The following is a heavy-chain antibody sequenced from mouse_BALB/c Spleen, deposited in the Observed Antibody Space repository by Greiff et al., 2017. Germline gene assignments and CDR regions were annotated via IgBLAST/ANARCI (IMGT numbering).Heavy chain of an antibody. CDR1: GFTFSNYW. Sequence: EVKLVESGGGLVQPGGSMKLSCVASGFTFSNYWMNWVRQSPEKGLEWVAEIRLKSNNYATHYAESVKGRFTISRDDSKSSVYLQMNNLRAEDTGIYYCTRTDDYYAMDYWGQGTSVTVSS. CDR3: TRTDDYYAMDY. J-gene: IGHJ4*01. CDR2: IRLKSNNYAT. V-gene: IGHV6-6*02.